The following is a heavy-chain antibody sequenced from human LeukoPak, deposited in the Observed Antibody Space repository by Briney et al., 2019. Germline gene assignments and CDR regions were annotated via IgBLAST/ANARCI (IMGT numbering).Heavy chain of an antibody. Sequence: SETLSLTCAVYGGSFSGYYWSWIRQPPGKGLEWIGEINHSGSTNYNPSLKSRVTISVDTSKNQFSLKLSSVTATDTAVYYCARVTANFLDYWGQGTLVTVSS. CDR2: INHSGST. J-gene: IGHJ4*02. CDR3: ARVTANFLDY. V-gene: IGHV4-34*01. CDR1: GGSFSGYY. D-gene: IGHD1-14*01.